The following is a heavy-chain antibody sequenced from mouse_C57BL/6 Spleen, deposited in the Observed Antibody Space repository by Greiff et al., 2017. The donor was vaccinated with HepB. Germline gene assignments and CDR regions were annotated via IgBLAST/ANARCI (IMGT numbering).Heavy chain of an antibody. CDR3: ARSDYDYFDY. D-gene: IGHD2-4*01. Sequence: ESGAELVKPGASVKISCKASGYAFSSYWMNWVKQRPGKGLEWIGQIYPGDGDTNYNGKFKGKATLTADKSSSTAYMQLSSLTSEDSAVYFCARSDYDYFDYWGQGTTLTVSS. CDR1: GYAFSSYW. J-gene: IGHJ2*01. V-gene: IGHV1-80*01. CDR2: IYPGDGDT.